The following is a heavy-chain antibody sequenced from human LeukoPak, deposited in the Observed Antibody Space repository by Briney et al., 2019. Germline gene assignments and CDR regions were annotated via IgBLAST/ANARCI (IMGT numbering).Heavy chain of an antibody. J-gene: IGHJ6*03. D-gene: IGHD5-24*01. V-gene: IGHV4-38-2*02. CDR1: GYSISTGYY. CDR3: ARVMVRDGYNYYYMDV. CDR2: IYYSGST. Sequence: SETLSLTCTVSGYSISTGYYWGWIRQPPGKGLEWTGYIYYSGSTNYNPSLKSRVTISVDTSKNQFSLKLSSVTAADTAVYYCARVMVRDGYNYYYMDVWGKGTTVTVSS.